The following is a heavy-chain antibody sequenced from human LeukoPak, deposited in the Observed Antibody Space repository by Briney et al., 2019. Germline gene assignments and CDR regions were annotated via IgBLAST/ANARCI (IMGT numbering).Heavy chain of an antibody. CDR2: ISWNSGSV. V-gene: IGHV3-9*01. CDR3: AKEINSSGWYGLDY. Sequence: GGSLRLSCAASGFTFDDYAMHWVRQVPGKGLEWVSGISWNSGSVGYADSVKGRFTISRDNAKNSLYLQMNSLRAEDTALYYCAKEINSSGWYGLDYWGQGTLVTVSS. J-gene: IGHJ4*02. D-gene: IGHD6-19*01. CDR1: GFTFDDYA.